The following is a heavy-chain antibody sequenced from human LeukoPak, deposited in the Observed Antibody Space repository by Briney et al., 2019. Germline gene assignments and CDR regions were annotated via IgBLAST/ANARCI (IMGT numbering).Heavy chain of an antibody. V-gene: IGHV3-30*02. Sequence: GGSLRLSCAASGFTFSDYYMSWIRQAPGKGLEWVAFIRYDGSNKYYADSVKGRFTISRDNSKNTLYLQMNSLRAEDTAVYYCAKALYGYYYDSSGSDYWGQGTLVTVSS. CDR3: AKALYGYYYDSSGSDY. D-gene: IGHD3-22*01. CDR2: IRYDGSNK. CDR1: GFTFSDYY. J-gene: IGHJ4*02.